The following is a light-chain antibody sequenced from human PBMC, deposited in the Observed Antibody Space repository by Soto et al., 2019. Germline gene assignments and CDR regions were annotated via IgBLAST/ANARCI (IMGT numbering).Light chain of an antibody. V-gene: IGKV3-20*01. CDR1: QSVSSSY. J-gene: IGKJ3*01. CDR2: GAS. CDR3: QQYGSSPFA. Sequence: EIVLTQSPGTLSLSPGERATLSCRASQSVSSSYLAWYQQKPGQAPRLLIYGASIRATGIPDRFSGSGSGTDFTLTISRLEPEDFAVYYGQQYGSSPFAFGPGTKVDIK.